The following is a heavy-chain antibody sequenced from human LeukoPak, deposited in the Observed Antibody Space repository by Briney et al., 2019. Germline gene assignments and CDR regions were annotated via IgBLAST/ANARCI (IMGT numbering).Heavy chain of an antibody. J-gene: IGHJ6*02. CDR3: ASTHYGSDPEVLKFYGMDV. D-gene: IGHD3-10*01. CDR1: GGTFSSYA. Sequence: ASVKVSCKASGGTFSSYAISWVRQAPGQGLEWMGRIIPILGIANYAQKFQGRVTITADKSTSTAYMELSSLRSEDTAVYYCASTHYGSDPEVLKFYGMDVWGQGTTVTVSS. CDR2: IIPILGIA. V-gene: IGHV1-69*04.